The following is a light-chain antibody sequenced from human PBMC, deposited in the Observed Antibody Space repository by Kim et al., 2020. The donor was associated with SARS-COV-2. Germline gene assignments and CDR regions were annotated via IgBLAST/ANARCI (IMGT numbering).Light chain of an antibody. CDR1: QSVLYSSNNKND. V-gene: IGKV4-1*01. CDR3: QQYYTTPPIS. CDR2: WAS. Sequence: TINCKSSQSVLYSSNNKNDLAWYQQKPGQPPKLLIYWASTRESGVPDRFSGSGSGTDFTLTISSLQAEDVAVYYCQQYYTTPPISFGQGTRLEIK. J-gene: IGKJ5*01.